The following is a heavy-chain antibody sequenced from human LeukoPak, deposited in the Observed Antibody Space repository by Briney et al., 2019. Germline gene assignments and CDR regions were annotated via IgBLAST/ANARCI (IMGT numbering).Heavy chain of an antibody. D-gene: IGHD2-15*01. Sequence: GGSLRLSCAASGSTFSSYAMHWVRQAPGKGLEWVAVISYDGSNKYYADSVKGRFTISRDNSKNTLYLQMNSLRAEDTAVYYCASPPLGYCSGGSCYPGYWYFDLWGRGTLVTVSS. J-gene: IGHJ2*01. V-gene: IGHV3-30-3*01. CDR3: ASPPLGYCSGGSCYPGYWYFDL. CDR2: ISYDGSNK. CDR1: GSTFSSYA.